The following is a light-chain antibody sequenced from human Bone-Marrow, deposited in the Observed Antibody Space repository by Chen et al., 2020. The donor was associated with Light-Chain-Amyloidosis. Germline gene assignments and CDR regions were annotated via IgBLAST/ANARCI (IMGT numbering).Light chain of an antibody. CDR1: QSISNN. CDR3: QQYKKWPPFT. CDR2: GAS. V-gene: IGKV3-15*01. J-gene: IGKJ4*01. Sequence: EIVMTQSPATLSVSPGERVTLSCRASQSISNNLAWYQQKAGQASRLLIYGASTRATGIPERFSGSGSGTDFTLSISSLQSEDFALYYCQQYKKWPPFTFGGGTKVEIK.